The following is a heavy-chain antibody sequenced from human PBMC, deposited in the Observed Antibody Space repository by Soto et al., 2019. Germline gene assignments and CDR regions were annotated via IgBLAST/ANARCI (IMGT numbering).Heavy chain of an antibody. J-gene: IGHJ5*02. CDR3: ATANWSHHYFDP. CDR1: GGSFSGYY. Sequence: QVRLQQWGTGLLKSSETLSLTCAVYGGSFSGYYWSWLRQPPGKGLEWIGEINHSGSTNYNPSLKSPVPLSVDTSKNQFPLKVTSVTAPDTAVYYCATANWSHHYFDPWGQGTLVTVSS. D-gene: IGHD1-1*01. CDR2: INHSGST. V-gene: IGHV4-34*01.